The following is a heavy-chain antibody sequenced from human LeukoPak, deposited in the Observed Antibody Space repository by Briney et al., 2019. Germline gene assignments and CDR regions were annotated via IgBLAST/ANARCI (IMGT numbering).Heavy chain of an antibody. Sequence: GASVKVSCKASGYTFTGYYMHWVRQAPGQGLEWMGRINPNSGGTNYAQKFQGKVTMTRDTSISTAYMELSRLRSDDTAVYYCARVDWAQPFDYWGQGTLVTVSS. J-gene: IGHJ4*02. D-gene: IGHD1-14*01. CDR1: GYTFTGYY. CDR2: INPNSGGT. V-gene: IGHV1-2*06. CDR3: ARVDWAQPFDY.